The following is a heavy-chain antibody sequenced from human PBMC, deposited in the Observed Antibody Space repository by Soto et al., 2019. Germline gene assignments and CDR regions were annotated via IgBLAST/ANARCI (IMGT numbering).Heavy chain of an antibody. V-gene: IGHV3-30-3*01. Sequence: PGGSLRLSCAASGFTFSSYAMHWVRQAPGKGLEWVAVISYDGSNKYYADSVKGRFTISRDNSKNTLYLQMNSLRAEDTAVYYCARDYSSSWTPLFDYWGQGTLVTVSS. D-gene: IGHD6-13*01. J-gene: IGHJ4*02. CDR1: GFTFSSYA. CDR2: ISYDGSNK. CDR3: ARDYSSSWTPLFDY.